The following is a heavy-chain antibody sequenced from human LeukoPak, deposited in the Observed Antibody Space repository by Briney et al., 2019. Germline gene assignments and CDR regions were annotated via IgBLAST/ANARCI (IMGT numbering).Heavy chain of an antibody. CDR1: GDSIISNIYW. Sequence: PSETLSLTCTVSGDSIISNIYWWDWVRLPPGKGLEWIGATFYTGRTFYSPSLKSRVTISVDTSKNQFSLDLSSAAAADTAVYYCARRRHNFDFYDVWGQGTRVTVSS. CDR2: TFYTGRT. V-gene: IGHV4-39*01. J-gene: IGHJ3*01. CDR3: ARRRHNFDFYDV. D-gene: IGHD3/OR15-3a*01.